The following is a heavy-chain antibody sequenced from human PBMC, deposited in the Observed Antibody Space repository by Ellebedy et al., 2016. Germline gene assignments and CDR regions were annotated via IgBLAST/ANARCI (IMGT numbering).Heavy chain of an antibody. CDR1: GFTFSDYY. V-gene: IGHV3-11*01. CDR3: ARGGYSSSWLDSDYYYGMDV. CDR2: ISSSGSTI. D-gene: IGHD6-13*01. J-gene: IGHJ6*02. Sequence: GESLKISRAASGFTFSDYYMSWIRQAPGKGLEWVSYISSSGSTIYYADSVKGRFTISRDNSKNTLYLQMNSLRADDTAVYYCARGGYSSSWLDSDYYYGMDVWGQGTTVTVSS.